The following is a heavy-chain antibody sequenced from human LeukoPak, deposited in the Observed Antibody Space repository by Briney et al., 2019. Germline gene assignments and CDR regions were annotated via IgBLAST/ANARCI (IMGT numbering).Heavy chain of an antibody. J-gene: IGHJ6*03. V-gene: IGHV1-18*01. CDR3: ARDRGGDYSYYMDV. Sequence: ASVKVSCKASGYTFTSYGISWVRQAPGQGLEWMGWISAYNGNTNYAQKLQGRVTITTDESTSTAYMELSSLRSGDTAVYYCARDRGGDYSYYMDVWGKGTTVTVSS. CDR1: GYTFTSYG. D-gene: IGHD4-17*01. CDR2: ISAYNGNT.